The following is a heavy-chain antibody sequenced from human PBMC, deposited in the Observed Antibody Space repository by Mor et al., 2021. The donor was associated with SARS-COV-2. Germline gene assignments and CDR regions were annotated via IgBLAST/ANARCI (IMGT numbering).Heavy chain of an antibody. V-gene: IGHV5-51*01. CDR3: ARDGQNGYKYDD. J-gene: IGHJ4*02. Sequence: ASFQGQVTISADKSIRTAYLQWSSLKASDTAMYYCARDGQNGYKYDDWGQGTLVTVSS. D-gene: IGHD5-12*01.